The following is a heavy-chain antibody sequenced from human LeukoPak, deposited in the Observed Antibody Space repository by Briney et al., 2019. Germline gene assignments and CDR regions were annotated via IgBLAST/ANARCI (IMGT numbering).Heavy chain of an antibody. CDR3: TRNYY. CDR1: GFTFSSSW. V-gene: IGHV3-7*01. J-gene: IGHJ4*02. Sequence: GGSLRLSCAASGFTFSSSWMSWVRQAPGKGLQWVANIKQDGSEIYYVDSMKGRFTISRDNAKNSLYLQMNSLRAEDTAVYYCTRNYYWGQGTLVTVSS. CDR2: IKQDGSEI.